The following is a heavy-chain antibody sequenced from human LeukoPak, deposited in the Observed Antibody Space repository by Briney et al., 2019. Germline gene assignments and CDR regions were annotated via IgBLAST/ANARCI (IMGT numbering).Heavy chain of an antibody. J-gene: IGHJ4*02. CDR2: LYYGENS. V-gene: IGHV4-39*01. CDR1: GGSISIISSSTYY. CDR3: ARQLPTAAADTRGYFGY. D-gene: IGHD6-25*01. Sequence: SETLSLTCTVSGGSISIISSSTYYWGWIRQAPGKGLEWIGSLYYGENSHYNPSLKSRATLSVDTSNNQFSLKLTSVTAADAAVYFCARQLPTAAADTRGYFGYWGQGTVVAVSS.